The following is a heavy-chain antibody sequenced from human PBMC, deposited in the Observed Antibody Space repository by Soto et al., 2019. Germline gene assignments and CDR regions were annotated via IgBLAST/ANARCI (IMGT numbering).Heavy chain of an antibody. D-gene: IGHD5-12*01. CDR2: IWYDGSNK. CDR1: GFTFSSYG. Sequence: GGSVRLSCAASGFTFSSYGMQWVRQAPGKGLEWVAVIWYDGSNKYYADSVKGRFTISRDNSKNTLYLQMNSLRAEDTAVYYCARGPESGSFDYWGQGTLVTVSS. V-gene: IGHV3-33*01. J-gene: IGHJ4*02. CDR3: ARGPESGSFDY.